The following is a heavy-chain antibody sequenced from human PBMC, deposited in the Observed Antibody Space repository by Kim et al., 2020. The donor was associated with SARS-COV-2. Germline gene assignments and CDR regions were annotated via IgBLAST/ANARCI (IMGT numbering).Heavy chain of an antibody. CDR3: ANLVRGVIKDVDV. D-gene: IGHD3-10*01. V-gene: IGHV3-23*01. J-gene: IGHJ6*02. Sequence: YADSVKGRFTISRDNSKNTLYLQMNSLRAEDTAVYYCANLVRGVIKDVDVWGQGTTVTVSS.